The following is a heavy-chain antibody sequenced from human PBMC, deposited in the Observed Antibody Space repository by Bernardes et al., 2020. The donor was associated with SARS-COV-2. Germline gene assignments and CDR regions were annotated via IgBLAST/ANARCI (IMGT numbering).Heavy chain of an antibody. CDR3: ATLPELATFNGIEL. Sequence: GGSLRLSCAASGFTFDDYAMHWVRLVPGKGLEWVAAISWNSGDIGYADSVKGRFTISRDNAKNSLFLEMNSLRAEDTALYYGATLPELATFNGIELWGQGTKVTVSS. CDR2: ISWNSGDI. V-gene: IGHV3-9*01. CDR1: GFTFDDYA. J-gene: IGHJ3*01. D-gene: IGHD2-8*01.